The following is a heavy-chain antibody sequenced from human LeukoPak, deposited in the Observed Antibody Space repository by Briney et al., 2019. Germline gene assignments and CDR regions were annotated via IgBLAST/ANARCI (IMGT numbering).Heavy chain of an antibody. Sequence: SETLSLTCTVSGGSISSYYWSWIRQPPGKGLEWIGYIYYSGSTNYNPSLKSRVTISVDTSKNQFSLKLSSVTAADTAVYYCAREAIWGSYRHWGQGTLVTVSS. D-gene: IGHD3-16*02. CDR1: GGSISSYY. J-gene: IGHJ4*02. CDR3: AREAIWGSYRH. V-gene: IGHV4-59*12. CDR2: IYYSGST.